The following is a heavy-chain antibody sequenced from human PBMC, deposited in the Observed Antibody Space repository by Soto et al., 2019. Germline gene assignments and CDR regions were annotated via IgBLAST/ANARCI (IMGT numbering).Heavy chain of an antibody. J-gene: IGHJ4*02. CDR1: GYIFTNYY. Sequence: QVQLVQSGAEVKKPGASVKVSCKASGYIFTNYYIHWVRQAPGQGLEWMAIINPLPTSGSTNYAQKNQGRVTVTRDTSTSTVYLQLSSLRSDDTAVYYCARDLAAATYWGQGTLFTVSS. D-gene: IGHD6-13*01. CDR3: ARDLAAATY. CDR2: INPLPTSGST. V-gene: IGHV1-46*01.